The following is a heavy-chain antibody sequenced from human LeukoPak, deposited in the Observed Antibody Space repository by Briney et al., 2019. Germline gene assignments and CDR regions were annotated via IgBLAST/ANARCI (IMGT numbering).Heavy chain of an antibody. V-gene: IGHV3-48*01. D-gene: IGHD3-10*01. CDR1: GFTFSSYS. Sequence: PGGSLRLSCAASGFTFSSYSMNWVRQAPGKGLEWVSYISSSSSTIYYADSVKGRFTISRDNAKNSLYLQMNSLRAEDTAVYYCAKGIYGSGSYYSNYYYNMDVWGKGTTVTISS. CDR2: ISSSSSTI. CDR3: AKGIYGSGSYYSNYYYNMDV. J-gene: IGHJ6*03.